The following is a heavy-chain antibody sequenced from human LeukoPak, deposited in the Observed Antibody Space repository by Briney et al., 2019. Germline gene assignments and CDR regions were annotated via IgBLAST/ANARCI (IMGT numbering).Heavy chain of an antibody. Sequence: GRSLRLSCAASGFTFDDYGMSWVRQAPGKGLEWVSGINWNGGSTGYADSVKGRFTISRDNAKNSLYLQMNSLRAEDTALYYCARALPIAVAGTSWFDPWGQGTLVTVSS. CDR1: GFTFDDYG. D-gene: IGHD6-19*01. J-gene: IGHJ5*02. CDR3: ARALPIAVAGTSWFDP. V-gene: IGHV3-20*04. CDR2: INWNGGST.